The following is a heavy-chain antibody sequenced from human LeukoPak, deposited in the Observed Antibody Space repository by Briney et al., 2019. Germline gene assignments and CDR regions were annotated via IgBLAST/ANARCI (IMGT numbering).Heavy chain of an antibody. Sequence: GASVTVSCKASGYFFSSYGFSWVRQAPGQGLEWVGWISAYDGNTNYAQKIQGRVTMATDTSTSTAYMELRSLRSDDSAVYFCARIAEQHLQYYFDYWGQGTLVTVSS. J-gene: IGHJ4*02. CDR2: ISAYDGNT. CDR1: GYFFSSYG. D-gene: IGHD6-13*01. CDR3: ARIAEQHLQYYFDY. V-gene: IGHV1-18*01.